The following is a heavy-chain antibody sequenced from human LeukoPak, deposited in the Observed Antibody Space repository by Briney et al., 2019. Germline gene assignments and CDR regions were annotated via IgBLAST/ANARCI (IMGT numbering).Heavy chain of an antibody. V-gene: IGHV4-39*07. J-gene: IGHJ6*03. CDR3: ARDLGGYPFFMDV. CDR2: LDESGRP. D-gene: IGHD2-15*01. CDR1: GGSARSGRHH. Sequence: SETLSLTCSVSGGSARSGRHHWAWVRQPPGKGLEFIGSLDESGRPYYNAPLKSRVTISEDSSGKQFSLNLSSVTAADTAVYYCARDLGGYPFFMDVWGRGTTVIVSS.